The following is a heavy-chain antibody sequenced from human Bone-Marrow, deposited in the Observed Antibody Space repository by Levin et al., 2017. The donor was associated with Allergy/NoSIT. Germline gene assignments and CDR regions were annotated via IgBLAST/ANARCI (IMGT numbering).Heavy chain of an antibody. CDR2: LSGSGGST. V-gene: IGHV3-23*01. D-gene: IGHD3-22*01. J-gene: IGHJ5*02. CDR3: AKISSGYYYVVGWFDP. Sequence: GGSLRLSCAASGFTFSSYAMSWVRQAPGKGLEWVSALSGSGGSTYYADSVKGRFTISRDNSKNTLYLQMNSLRAEDTAVYYCAKISSGYYYVVGWFDPWGQGTLVTVSS. CDR1: GFTFSSYA.